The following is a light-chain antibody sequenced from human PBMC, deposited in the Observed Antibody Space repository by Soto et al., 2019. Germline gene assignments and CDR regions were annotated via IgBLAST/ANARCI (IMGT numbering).Light chain of an antibody. J-gene: IGKJ3*01. V-gene: IGKV1-5*03. Sequence: PLTQSPSPLSASVGARVTITCRATPSIKNCLAWYPHTPGVAPILLIYKASTLERGAPSRFSGSGSGTEFTLTISCLQPDDGATYYGQQYSSYSQFTVGPGNKVDIK. CDR2: KAS. CDR1: PSIKNC. CDR3: QQYSSYSQFT.